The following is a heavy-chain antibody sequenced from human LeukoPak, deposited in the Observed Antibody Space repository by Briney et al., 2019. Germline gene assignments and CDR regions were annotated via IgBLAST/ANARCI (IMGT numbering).Heavy chain of an antibody. CDR3: TRTSVGYSSSWYGQWEAFDI. CDR1: GGSISSGSYY. D-gene: IGHD6-13*01. Sequence: SETLSLTCTVSGGSISSGSYYWSWIRQPAGKGLEWIGRIYTSGSTNYNPSLKSRVTISVDTSKNQFSLKLSSVTAADTAVYYCTRTSVGYSSSWYGQWEAFDIWGQGTMVTVSS. J-gene: IGHJ3*02. V-gene: IGHV4-61*02. CDR2: IYTSGST.